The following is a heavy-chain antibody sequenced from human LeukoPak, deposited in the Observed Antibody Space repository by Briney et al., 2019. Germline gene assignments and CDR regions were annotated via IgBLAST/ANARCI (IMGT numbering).Heavy chain of an antibody. J-gene: IGHJ4*02. V-gene: IGHV3-30*02. CDR3: AKAPRSTTVTPDY. CDR2: IRYDGSNK. D-gene: IGHD4-17*01. Sequence: GGSLRLSCAASGFTFSSYGMHWVRQAPGKGLEWVAFIRYDGSNKYYADSVKGRFTISRDNSKNTLYLQMNSLRAEDTAVYYCAKAPRSTTVTPDYWGQGTLVTVSS. CDR1: GFTFSSYG.